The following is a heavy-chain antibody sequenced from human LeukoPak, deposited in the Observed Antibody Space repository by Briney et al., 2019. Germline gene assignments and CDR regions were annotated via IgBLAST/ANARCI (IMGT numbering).Heavy chain of an antibody. CDR1: GYTFTSYD. Sequence: ASLTLSCKASGYTFTSYDINWVRQAPGQGLEWMGWMNPNSGNTGYAQKFQGRVTMTRYTSISTAYMELSSLRSEDTAVYYCARGNIQDYWGQGSLVTVSS. CDR3: ARGNIQDY. J-gene: IGHJ4*02. CDR2: MNPNSGNT. V-gene: IGHV1-8*01.